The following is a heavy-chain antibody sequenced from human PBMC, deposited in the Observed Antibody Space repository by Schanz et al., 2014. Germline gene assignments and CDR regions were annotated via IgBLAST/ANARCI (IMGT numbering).Heavy chain of an antibody. CDR3: ARDFDDRLGYGSGYCLVDCMDV. CDR1: GFAFSVYC. D-gene: IGHD3-10*01. V-gene: IGHV3-11*05. J-gene: IGHJ6*02. Sequence: QVQMVESGGGVVQPGRSLRLSCAASGFAFSVYCMHWVRQAPGKGPEWVSDISSGSSYANYADSVKGRFTISRDNAKNSLYLQMNSLRAEDTAVYYCARDFDDRLGYGSGYCLVDCMDVWGQGTTVTVSS. CDR2: ISSGSSYA.